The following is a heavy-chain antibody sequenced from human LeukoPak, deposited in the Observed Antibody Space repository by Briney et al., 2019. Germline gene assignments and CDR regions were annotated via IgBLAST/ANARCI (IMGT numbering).Heavy chain of an antibody. J-gene: IGHJ4*02. V-gene: IGHV3-48*01. CDR2: ITGNSHTI. Sequence: GGSLRLSCEASGFTFNTYSMNWVRQAPGKGLEWVSYITGNSHTIYYADSVKGRFTISRDNAKNSLHLQMNSLRAEDTAVYYCARDMGIVTGYYVDYWGQGTLVTVSS. D-gene: IGHD3-9*01. CDR1: GFTFNTYS. CDR3: ARDMGIVTGYYVDY.